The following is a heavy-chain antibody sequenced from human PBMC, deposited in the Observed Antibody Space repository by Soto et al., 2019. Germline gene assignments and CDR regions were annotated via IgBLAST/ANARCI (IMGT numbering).Heavy chain of an antibody. CDR3: ARGRDCISTSCYRFDY. CDR1: GGSISSYY. D-gene: IGHD2-2*01. Sequence: SETLSLTCTVSGGSISSYYWSWIRQPPGKGLEWIGYIYYSGSTNYNPSLKSRVTISVDTSKNQFSLKLSSVTAADTAVYYCARGRDCISTSCYRFDYWGQGTLVTVSS. V-gene: IGHV4-59*01. CDR2: IYYSGST. J-gene: IGHJ4*02.